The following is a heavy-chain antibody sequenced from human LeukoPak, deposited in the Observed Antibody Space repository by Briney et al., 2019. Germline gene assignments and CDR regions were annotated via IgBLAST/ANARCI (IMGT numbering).Heavy chain of an antibody. D-gene: IGHD3-9*01. Sequence: SETLSLTCTVSGGSISSSSYYWGWIRPPPGKGLEWIASIYYSGSTYYNPSLKSRVTISVDTSKNQFSLKLSSVTAADTAVYYCARSGGGLYYDILTGWPTNGFDPRGQGTLVTVSS. CDR1: GGSISSSSYY. V-gene: IGHV4-39*01. CDR2: IYYSGST. CDR3: ARSGGGLYYDILTGWPTNGFDP. J-gene: IGHJ5*02.